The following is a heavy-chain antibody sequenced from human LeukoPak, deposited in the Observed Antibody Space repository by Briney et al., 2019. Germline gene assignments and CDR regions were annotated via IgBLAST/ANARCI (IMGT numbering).Heavy chain of an antibody. D-gene: IGHD3-22*01. J-gene: IGHJ3*02. CDR1: GFTFSSYS. V-gene: IGHV3-21*01. CDR2: ISSSSCI. CDR3: ARGTGYYDSSGYYSSLHAFDI. Sequence: GGSLRLSCAASGFTFSSYSMNWVRQAPGKGLEWVSSISSSSCIYYADSVKGRFTISRDNAKNSLYLQMNSLRAEDTAVYYCARGTGYYDSSGYYSSLHAFDIWGQGTMVTVSS.